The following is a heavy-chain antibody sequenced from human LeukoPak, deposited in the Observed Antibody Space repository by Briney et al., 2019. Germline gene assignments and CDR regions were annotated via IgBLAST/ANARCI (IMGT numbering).Heavy chain of an antibody. CDR3: ASTPGCSYGYWGGFDY. D-gene: IGHD5-18*01. CDR2: IYSGGST. Sequence: GGSLRLSCAASGFTVSSNYMSWVRQAPGKGLEWVSVIYSGGSTYYADSVKGRFTISRDNSKNTLYLQMNSLRAEDTAVYYCASTPGCSYGYWGGFDYWGQGTLVTVSS. V-gene: IGHV3-53*01. CDR1: GFTVSSNY. J-gene: IGHJ4*02.